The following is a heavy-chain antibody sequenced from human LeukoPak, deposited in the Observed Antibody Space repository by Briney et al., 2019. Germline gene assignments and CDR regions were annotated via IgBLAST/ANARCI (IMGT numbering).Heavy chain of an antibody. D-gene: IGHD5-12*01. CDR2: ADSASNP. Sequence: GGSLRLSCAASGFTISTYYMNWVRQAPGKGLEGVSVADSASNPTYADSVKGRFTISRANSNNTLFLQLNSGRGEDTDVYYWARRGGYSGHDFGGGIEGYFDYWGQGTVVTVSS. CDR1: GFTISTYY. J-gene: IGHJ4*02. V-gene: IGHV3-66*04. CDR3: ARRGGYSGHDFGGGIEGYFDY.